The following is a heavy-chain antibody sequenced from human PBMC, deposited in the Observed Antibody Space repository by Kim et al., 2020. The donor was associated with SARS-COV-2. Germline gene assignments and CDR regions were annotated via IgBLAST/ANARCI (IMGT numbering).Heavy chain of an antibody. J-gene: IGHJ3*02. CDR1: GGTFSSYA. V-gene: IGHV1-69*13. CDR2: IIPIFGTA. D-gene: IGHD3-22*01. CDR3: ARWGENSDYYDSSGPDAFDI. Sequence: SVKVSCKASGGTFSSYAISWVRQAPGQGLEWMGGIIPIFGTANYAQKFQGRVKITADESTSTAYMELSSLGSEDTAVYYCARWGENSDYYDSSGPDAFDIWGQGTMVTVSS.